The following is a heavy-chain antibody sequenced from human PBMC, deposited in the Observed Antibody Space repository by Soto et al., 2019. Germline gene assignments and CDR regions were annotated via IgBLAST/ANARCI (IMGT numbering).Heavy chain of an antibody. CDR1: GVTFSSYA. J-gene: IGHJ5*02. CDR3: AREVRYP. V-gene: IGHV1-69*13. Sequence: SVKVSCAASGVTFSSYAISWVRQAPGQGLEWMGGIIPIFGTASYAQKFQGRVTITADESTSTAYMELSSLRSEDTAVYYCAREVRYPWGQGTLVTVSS. D-gene: IGHD3-22*01. CDR2: IIPIFGTA.